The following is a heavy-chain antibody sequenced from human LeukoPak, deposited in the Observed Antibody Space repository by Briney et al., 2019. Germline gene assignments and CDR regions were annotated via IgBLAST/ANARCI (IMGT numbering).Heavy chain of an antibody. Sequence: GESLRLSCAASGFTFSSYAMHWVRQAPGKGLEWVAVISHDGSKKYYADSVKGRFTISRDNSKNTLYLQMNSLRAEDTAVYYCAREVSYYYFGMDVWGQGTTVTVSS. V-gene: IGHV3-30-3*01. CDR3: AREVSYYYFGMDV. CDR2: ISHDGSKK. J-gene: IGHJ6*02. CDR1: GFTFSSYA.